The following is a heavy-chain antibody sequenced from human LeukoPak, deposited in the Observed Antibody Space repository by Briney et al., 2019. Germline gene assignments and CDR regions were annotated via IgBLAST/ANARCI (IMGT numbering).Heavy chain of an antibody. CDR1: GGSISSYY. D-gene: IGHD2-15*01. CDR3: AGEGGHQDY. CDR2: IYYSGST. V-gene: IGHV4-59*01. Sequence: SETLSLTCTVSGGSISSYYWSWIRQPPGKGLEWIGYIYYSGSTNYNPSLKSRVTISVDTSKNQFSLKLSSVTAADTAVYYCAGEGGHQDYWGQGTLVTVSS. J-gene: IGHJ4*02.